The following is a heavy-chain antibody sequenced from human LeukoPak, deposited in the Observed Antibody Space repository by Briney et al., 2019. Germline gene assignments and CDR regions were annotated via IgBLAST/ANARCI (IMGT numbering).Heavy chain of an antibody. CDR3: PQYTAMVPLRY. CDR2: ISWDDDT. Sequence: EAGPTLGHSTQTLTLTFTFSGFSLITSGVGVGWIRQPQGNALEWLALISWDDDTRYSPSLKSRLTTTKDNSKNQVVLTMTNIEPVDTATYYCPQYTAMVPLRYWGQGTLVTVSS. D-gene: IGHD5-18*01. V-gene: IGHV2-5*02. J-gene: IGHJ4*02. CDR1: GFSLITSGVG.